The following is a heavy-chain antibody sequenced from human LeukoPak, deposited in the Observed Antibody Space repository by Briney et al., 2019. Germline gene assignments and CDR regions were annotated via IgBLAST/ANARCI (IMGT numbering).Heavy chain of an antibody. V-gene: IGHV3-7*03. CDR3: AKWNRQPLVKGWFDT. CDR2: INPDGSEK. D-gene: IGHD6-13*01. CDR1: GFTFSSDW. Sequence: GGSLRLSCAVSGFTFSSDWMIWVRQAPGKGLEWVANINPDGSEKNYVDSVRGRFTISRDNAKNSLDLQMNSLRVEDTALYYCAKWNRQPLVKGWFDTWGQGALVIVSS. J-gene: IGHJ5*02.